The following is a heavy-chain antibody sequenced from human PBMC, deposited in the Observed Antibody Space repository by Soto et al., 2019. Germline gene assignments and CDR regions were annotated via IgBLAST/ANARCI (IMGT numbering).Heavy chain of an antibody. J-gene: IGHJ4*02. Sequence: QVQLVESGGGVVQPGRSLRLSCAASGFTFSSYAMHWVRQAPGKGLEWVAVISYDGSNKYYADSVKGRFTNSRDNCKNSLYLQMNSLRAEDTAVYYCARLCDSSGYYHERNFDYWGQGTLVTVSS. D-gene: IGHD3-22*01. CDR1: GFTFSSYA. CDR2: ISYDGSNK. CDR3: ARLCDSSGYYHERNFDY. V-gene: IGHV3-30-3*01.